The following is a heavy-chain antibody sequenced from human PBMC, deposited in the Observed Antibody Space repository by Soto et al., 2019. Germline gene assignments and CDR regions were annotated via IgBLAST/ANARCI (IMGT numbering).Heavy chain of an antibody. V-gene: IGHV3-23*01. CDR1: GFTFSSYA. J-gene: IGHJ4*02. Sequence: GSLRLSCAASGFTFSSYAMSWVRQAPGKGLEWVSAISGSGGSTYYADSVKGRFTISRDNSKNTLYLQMNSLRAEDTAVYYCAKGHGGNSGFDYWGQGTLVTVSS. CDR2: ISGSGGST. CDR3: AKGHGGNSGFDY. D-gene: IGHD2-21*02.